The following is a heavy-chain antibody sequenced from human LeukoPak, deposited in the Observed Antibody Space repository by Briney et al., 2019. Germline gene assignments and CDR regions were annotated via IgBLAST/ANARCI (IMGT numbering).Heavy chain of an antibody. CDR1: GFTASILY. Sequence: GGSLRLSCVASGFTASILYFHWVRQTPGKGLEWVSVIYTGGATYYADSVKGRFTISRDDSKNMMYLQMDSLRVEDTAIYYCATRNPHSSSDILKWGQGTLVTVSS. V-gene: IGHV3-66*04. CDR2: IYTGGAT. CDR3: ATRNPHSSSDILK. D-gene: IGHD3-9*01. J-gene: IGHJ4*02.